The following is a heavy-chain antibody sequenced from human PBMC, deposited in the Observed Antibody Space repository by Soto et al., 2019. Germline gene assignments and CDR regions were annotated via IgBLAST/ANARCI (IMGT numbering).Heavy chain of an antibody. CDR3: AAASHYYDSSGYELGAFDI. CDR2: TVVGSGNT. CDR1: GFTFANSA. V-gene: IGHV1-58*01. J-gene: IGHJ3*02. Sequence: SVKVSCKASGFTFANSAVQWVRQARGQRLEWIGWTVVGSGNTHYAQKFQERVTITRDMSTSTAYMEMSSLRSEDTAVYYCAAASHYYDSSGYELGAFDIWGQGTMVTVSS. D-gene: IGHD3-22*01.